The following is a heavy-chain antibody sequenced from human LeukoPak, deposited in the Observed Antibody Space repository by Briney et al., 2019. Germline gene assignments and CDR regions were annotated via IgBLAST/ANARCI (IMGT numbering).Heavy chain of an antibody. J-gene: IGHJ4*02. CDR1: GYTFTGYY. D-gene: IGHD3-22*01. Sequence: ASVKVSCKASGYTFTGYYVQWVRQAPGQGLEWMGWISAYNGNTNYAQKFQGRVTMTRDTSISTAYMELSRLRSDDTAVYYCARAQYYYDSSGYEESPFYFDYWGQGTLVTVSS. CDR3: ARAQYYYDSSGYEESPFYFDY. V-gene: IGHV1-2*02. CDR2: ISAYNGNT.